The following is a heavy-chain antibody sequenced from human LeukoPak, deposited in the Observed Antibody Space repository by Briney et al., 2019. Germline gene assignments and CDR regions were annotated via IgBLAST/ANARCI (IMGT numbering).Heavy chain of an antibody. D-gene: IGHD1-26*01. V-gene: IGHV4-30-4*08. Sequence: SQTLSLTCTVSGGSISSGDYYWSWIRQPPGKGLEWIGYTYYSGSTYYNPSLKSRVTISVDTSKNQFSLKLSSVTAADTAVYYCANWGEWELSGTFDYWGQGTLVTVSS. J-gene: IGHJ4*02. CDR2: TYYSGST. CDR1: GGSISSGDYY. CDR3: ANWGEWELSGTFDY.